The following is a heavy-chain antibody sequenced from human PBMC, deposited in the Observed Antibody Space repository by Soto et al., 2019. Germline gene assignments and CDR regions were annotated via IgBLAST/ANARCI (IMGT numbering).Heavy chain of an antibody. CDR3: ARCPSLVDYFDP. CDR1: DGSIRGSSYS. V-gene: IGHV4-39*01. D-gene: IGHD5-12*01. Sequence: SGTLSLTCTVLDGSIRGSSYSWCVIRQPPGKGLEWIGSIYYSGSTYYNPSLKRRVTISVDTSKNQFSLKLSSVTAADTAVYYCARCPSLVDYFDPWGQGTLVTVSS. J-gene: IGHJ5*02. CDR2: IYYSGST.